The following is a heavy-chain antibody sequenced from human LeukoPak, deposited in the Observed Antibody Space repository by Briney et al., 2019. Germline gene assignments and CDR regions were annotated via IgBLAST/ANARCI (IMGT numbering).Heavy chain of an antibody. CDR1: GYTFTSYD. J-gene: IGHJ5*02. CDR2: MNPNSGNT. Sequence: ASVKVSCKASGYTFTSYDINWVRQATGQGLEWMGWMNPNSGNTGYAQEFQGRVTMTRNTSISTAYMELSSLRSEDTAVYYCARGSIVVVPAAKGGWFDPWGQGTLVTVSS. D-gene: IGHD2-2*01. V-gene: IGHV1-8*01. CDR3: ARGSIVVVPAAKGGWFDP.